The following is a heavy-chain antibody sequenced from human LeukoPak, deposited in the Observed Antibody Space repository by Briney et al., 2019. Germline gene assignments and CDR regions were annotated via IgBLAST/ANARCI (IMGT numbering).Heavy chain of an antibody. Sequence: ASVKVSCKASGYIFTSYGITWVRQAPGQGLEWMGWISVYNDNTNYAQKLQGRVTMTTDTSTSTAYMELRSLRSDDTAVYYCARENYGDYRVNWFDPWGQGTLVTVSS. CDR2: ISVYNDNT. D-gene: IGHD4-17*01. CDR1: GYIFTSYG. V-gene: IGHV1-18*01. J-gene: IGHJ5*02. CDR3: ARENYGDYRVNWFDP.